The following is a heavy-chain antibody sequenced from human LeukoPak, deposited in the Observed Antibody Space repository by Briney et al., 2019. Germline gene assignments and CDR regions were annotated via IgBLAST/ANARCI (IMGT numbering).Heavy chain of an antibody. CDR3: ARVGDSGRGI. D-gene: IGHD1-26*01. V-gene: IGHV3-53*01. J-gene: IGHJ3*02. Sequence: GGSLRLSCAASGFIFSTYSMNWVRQAPGKGLEWVSVIYSGGSTYYADSVKGRFTISRDNSKNTLYLQMNSLRAEDTAVYYCARVGDSGRGIWGQGTMVTVSS. CDR2: IYSGGST. CDR1: GFIFSTYS.